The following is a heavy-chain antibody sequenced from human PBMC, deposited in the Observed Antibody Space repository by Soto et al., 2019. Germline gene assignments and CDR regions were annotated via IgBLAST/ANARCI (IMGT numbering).Heavy chain of an antibody. CDR1: GGSISSSSYY. CDR3: ASHSVVAAVIDY. V-gene: IGHV4-39*01. CDR2: IYYSGST. D-gene: IGHD2-15*01. J-gene: IGHJ4*02. Sequence: QLQLQESGPGLVKPSETLSLTCTVSGGSISSSSYYWGWIRQPPGKGLEWIGSIYYSGSTYYNPSLKSRVTISVDTSKNQFSLKLSSVTAADTAVYYCASHSVVAAVIDYWGQGTLVTVSS.